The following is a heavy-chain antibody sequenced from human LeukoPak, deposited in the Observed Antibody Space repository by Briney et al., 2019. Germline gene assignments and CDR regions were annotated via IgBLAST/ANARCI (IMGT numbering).Heavy chain of an antibody. CDR3: ARDLDIVVVPAANPRGDY. CDR1: GGTFSSYA. D-gene: IGHD2-2*03. J-gene: IGHJ4*02. CDR2: IIPIFGTA. Sequence: ASVKVSCKASGGTFSSYAISWVRQAPGQGLEWMGGIIPIFGTANYAQKFQGRVTITTDESTSTAYMELSSLRSEDTAVYYCARDLDIVVVPAANPRGDYWGQGTLVTVSS. V-gene: IGHV1-69*05.